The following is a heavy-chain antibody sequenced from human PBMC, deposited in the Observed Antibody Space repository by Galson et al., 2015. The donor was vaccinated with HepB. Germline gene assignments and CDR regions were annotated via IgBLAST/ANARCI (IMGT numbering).Heavy chain of an antibody. J-gene: IGHJ6*02. V-gene: IGHV6-1*01. CDR3: ARGRYCSGGSCYSYYYGMDV. CDR1: GDSVSSNSAA. Sequence: CAISGDSVSSNSAAWNWIRQSPSRGLEWLGRTYYRSKWYNDYAVSVKSRITINPDTSKNQFSLQLNSVTPEDTAVYYCARGRYCSGGSCYSYYYGMDVWSQGTTVTVSS. D-gene: IGHD2-15*01. CDR2: TYYRSKWYN.